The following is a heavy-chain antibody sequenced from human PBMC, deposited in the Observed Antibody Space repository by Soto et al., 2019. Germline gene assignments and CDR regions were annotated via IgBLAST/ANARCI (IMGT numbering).Heavy chain of an antibody. D-gene: IGHD3-3*01. J-gene: IGHJ6*02. V-gene: IGHV1-8*01. CDR1: GYTFTSHD. Sequence: ASVKVSCKASGYTFTSHDINWVRQATGQGLEWMGWMNPNSGNTGYAQKLQGRVTMTRNTSISTAYMELSSLRSEDTAVYYCARGRTNVIFGVVIRGYYYGMDVWGQGTTVTVSS. CDR2: MNPNSGNT. CDR3: ARGRTNVIFGVVIRGYYYGMDV.